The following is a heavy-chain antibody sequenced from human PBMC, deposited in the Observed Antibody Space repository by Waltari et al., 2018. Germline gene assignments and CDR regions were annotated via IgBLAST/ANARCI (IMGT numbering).Heavy chain of an antibody. CDR3: ASHDYYDSSGYGLFQH. CDR2: IYSGGST. V-gene: IGHV3-53*01. CDR1: GFTVSSNY. Sequence: EVQMVESGGGLIQPGGSLRLSCAACGFTVSSNYITWVPQAPGKGLEWVSVIYSGGSTYYADSVKGRFTISRDNSKNTLYLQMNSLRAEDTAVYYCASHDYYDSSGYGLFQHWGQGTLVTVSS. D-gene: IGHD3-22*01. J-gene: IGHJ1*01.